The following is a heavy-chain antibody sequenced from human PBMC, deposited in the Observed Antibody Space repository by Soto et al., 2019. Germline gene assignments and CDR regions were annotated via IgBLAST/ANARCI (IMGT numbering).Heavy chain of an antibody. D-gene: IGHD3-10*01. CDR3: ARAPTYSYGSGSPYYFYAMDV. J-gene: IGHJ6*02. CDR1: GDSISRYY. CDR2: IYDGGST. V-gene: IGHV4-59*01. Sequence: QVQLQQLGPGLVRPSETLSLTCTVSGDSISRYYWSWIRQSPGKGLEWIGYIYDGGSTRYNPSLRSRVTISADTSENQFSLKLSSVTAADTAVYYCARAPTYSYGSGSPYYFYAMDVWGQGTTVTVSS.